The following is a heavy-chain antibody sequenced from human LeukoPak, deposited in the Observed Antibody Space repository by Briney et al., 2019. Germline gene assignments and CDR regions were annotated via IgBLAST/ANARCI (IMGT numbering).Heavy chain of an antibody. CDR3: ARDSRYDFWSGSYYFDY. CDR2: IKQDGSEK. CDR1: GFTFSSYW. V-gene: IGHV3-7*01. Sequence: PGGSLRLSCAASGFTFSSYWMSWVRQALGKGLEWVANIKQDGSEKYYVDSVKGRFTISRDNAKNSLYLQMNSLRAEDTAVYYCARDSRYDFWSGSYYFDYWGQGTLVTVSS. J-gene: IGHJ4*02. D-gene: IGHD3-3*01.